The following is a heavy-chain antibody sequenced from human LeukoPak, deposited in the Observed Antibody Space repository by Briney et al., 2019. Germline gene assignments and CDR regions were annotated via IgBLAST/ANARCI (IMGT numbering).Heavy chain of an antibody. D-gene: IGHD6-13*01. CDR2: ISGSGGST. CDR1: GFTFSSYG. CDR3: ARGIAAAGFYYYYYMDV. Sequence: PGGSLRLSCAASGFTFSSYGMSWVRQAPGKGLEWVSAISGSGGSTYYADSVKGRFTISRDNSKNTLYLQMNSLRAEDTAVYYCARGIAAAGFYYYYYMDVWGKGTTVTVSS. J-gene: IGHJ6*03. V-gene: IGHV3-23*01.